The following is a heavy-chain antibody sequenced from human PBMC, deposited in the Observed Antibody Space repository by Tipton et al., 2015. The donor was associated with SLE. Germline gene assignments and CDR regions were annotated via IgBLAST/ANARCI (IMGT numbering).Heavy chain of an antibody. V-gene: IGHV3-30*07. Sequence: RSLRLSCAASGFTFSSYAMHWVRQAPGKGLEWVAVISYDGSNKYYADSVKGRFTISRDNAKNSLFLQMNSLRAEDTAVYYCAREKGLSGGYEGAFETWGQGTLVTVSS. J-gene: IGHJ4*02. CDR1: GFTFSSYA. CDR3: AREKGLSGGYEGAFET. D-gene: IGHD1-26*01. CDR2: ISYDGSNK.